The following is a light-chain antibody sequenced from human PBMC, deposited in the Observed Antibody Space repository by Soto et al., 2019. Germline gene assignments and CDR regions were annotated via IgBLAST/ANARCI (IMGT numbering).Light chain of an antibody. CDR1: QTISSW. J-gene: IGKJ1*01. CDR3: QHYNSYSEA. CDR2: KAS. V-gene: IGKV1-5*03. Sequence: DSQMTQSPSTLSGSVGDRVTITCRASQTISSWLAWYKQKPGKAPKLLIYKASTLKSGVRSRFSGSGSGTEFTLTISSLQPDDFATYYCQHYNSYSEAFGQGTKVELK.